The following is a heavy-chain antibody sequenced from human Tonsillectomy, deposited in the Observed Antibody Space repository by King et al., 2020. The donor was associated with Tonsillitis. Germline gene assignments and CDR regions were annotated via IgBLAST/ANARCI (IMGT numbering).Heavy chain of an antibody. CDR3: ARIGPCSGGNYNFEY. V-gene: IGHV4-34*01. J-gene: IGHJ4*02. D-gene: IGHD2-15*01. Sequence: VQLQQWGAGLLKPSETLSLTCAVYGGSFSGYYWSWIRQPPGKGLEWIGEINHSGSTNYNPSLKSRVTVSVDTSKNPFSLKLSSVTAADTAVYYCARIGPCSGGNYNFEYWGQGALVTVSS. CDR1: GGSFSGYY. CDR2: INHSGST.